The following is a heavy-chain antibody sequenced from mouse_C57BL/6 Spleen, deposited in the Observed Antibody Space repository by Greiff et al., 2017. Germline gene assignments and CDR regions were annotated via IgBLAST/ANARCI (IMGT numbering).Heavy chain of an antibody. J-gene: IGHJ1*03. CDR2: IRLKSDNYAT. V-gene: IGHV6-3*01. Sequence: EVQLQESGGGLVQPGGSMKLSCVASGFTFSNYWMNWVRQSPEKGLEWVAQIRLKSDNYATHYAESVKGRFTISRDDSKSSVYLQMNNLRAEDTGIYYCTDHYGYFDVWGTGTTVTVSS. CDR3: TDHYGYFDV. CDR1: GFTFSNYW.